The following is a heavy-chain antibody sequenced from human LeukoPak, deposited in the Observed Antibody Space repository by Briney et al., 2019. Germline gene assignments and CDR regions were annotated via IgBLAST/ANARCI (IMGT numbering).Heavy chain of an antibody. D-gene: IGHD2-21*02. Sequence: ASVKVSCKASGYTFTSYYIHWVRQAPGQGLEWMGIINPSGGSTSYAQKVQGRVTMTRGTSTSTVYMELSSLRSEDTAVYYCASALAYCGGDCYSVFAAFDIWGQGTMVTVSS. CDR3: ASALAYCGGDCYSVFAAFDI. CDR2: INPSGGST. J-gene: IGHJ3*02. CDR1: GYTFTSYY. V-gene: IGHV1-46*01.